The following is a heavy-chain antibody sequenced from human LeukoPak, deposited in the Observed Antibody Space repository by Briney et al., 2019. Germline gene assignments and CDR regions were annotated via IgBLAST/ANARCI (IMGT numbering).Heavy chain of an antibody. V-gene: IGHV4-59*01. CDR1: GGSISSYY. CDR2: IYYSGST. Sequence: SETLSLTCTVSGGSISSYYWSWIRQPPGKGLEWIGYIYYSGSTNYNPSLKSRVTISVDTSKNQFSLKLSSVTAADTAVYYCAGTSGYPLGYWGQGTLVTVSS. D-gene: IGHD5-12*01. J-gene: IGHJ4*02. CDR3: AGTSGYPLGY.